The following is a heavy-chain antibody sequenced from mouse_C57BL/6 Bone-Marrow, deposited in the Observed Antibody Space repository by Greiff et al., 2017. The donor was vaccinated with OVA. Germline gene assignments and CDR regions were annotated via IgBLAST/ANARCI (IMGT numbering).Heavy chain of an antibody. Sequence: EVKLMESGGGLVQPKGSLKLSCAASGFSFNTYAMNWVRQAPGKGLEWVARIRSKSNNYATYYADSVKDRFTISRDDSESMLYLQMNNLKTEDTAMYYCVRHTYSNWGQGTSVTVSS. J-gene: IGHJ4*01. V-gene: IGHV10-1*01. CDR2: IRSKSNNYAT. CDR3: VRHTYSN. D-gene: IGHD2-5*01. CDR1: GFSFNTYA.